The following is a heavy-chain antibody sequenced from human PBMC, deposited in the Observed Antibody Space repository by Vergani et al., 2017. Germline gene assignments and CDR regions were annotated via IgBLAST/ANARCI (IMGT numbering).Heavy chain of an antibody. J-gene: IGHJ4*01. CDR3: ATAVVGSSSWYYGLDC. D-gene: IGHD6-13*01. CDR1: GYTLTELS. Sequence: QVQLVQSGAEVKKPGASVKVSCKVSGYTLTELSMHWVRQAPGKGLEWMGGFDPEYGETIYAQKFQGRVTITEDTSTDTAYMELSSLRSEDTAVYYCATAVVGSSSWYYGLDCWGERTLVTVSS. V-gene: IGHV1-24*01. CDR2: FDPEYGET.